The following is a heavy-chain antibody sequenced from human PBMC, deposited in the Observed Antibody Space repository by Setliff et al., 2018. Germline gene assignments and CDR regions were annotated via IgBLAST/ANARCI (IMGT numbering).Heavy chain of an antibody. Sequence: GGSLRLSCAASGFTFDVYDLNWVRQAPGKGLEWVSSINWNGDRTGYADSVKGRFTISRDNAKNSLYLQMNRLRAEDTALYYCAKDRSRDYDDSSGYDHWGQGILVTVSS. V-gene: IGHV3-20*04. D-gene: IGHD3-22*01. J-gene: IGHJ4*02. CDR1: GFTFDVYD. CDR3: AKDRSRDYDDSSGYDH. CDR2: INWNGDRT.